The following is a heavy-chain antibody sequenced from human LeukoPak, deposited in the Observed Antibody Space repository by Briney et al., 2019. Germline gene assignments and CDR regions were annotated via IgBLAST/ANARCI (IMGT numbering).Heavy chain of an antibody. CDR2: ISLSGSPI. V-gene: IGHV3-48*04. D-gene: IGHD4/OR15-4a*01. CDR1: GFNFDKYN. J-gene: IGHJ6*03. Sequence: GGSLRLSCAASGFNFDKYNMNWVRQAPGKGLEWISYISLSGSPIYYADSVKGRFTISRDNAKNSLYLQMNSLRAEDTAVYYCARELLNTLPLSYSMDVWGKGATVIVSS. CDR3: ARELLNTLPLSYSMDV.